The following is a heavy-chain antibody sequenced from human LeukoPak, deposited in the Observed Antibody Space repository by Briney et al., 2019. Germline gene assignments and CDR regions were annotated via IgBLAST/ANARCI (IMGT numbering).Heavy chain of an antibody. J-gene: IGHJ4*02. V-gene: IGHV4-30-4*08. D-gene: IGHD2-15*01. CDR2: IYYSGST. CDR1: GGSISSGDYY. Sequence: SQTLSLTCTVSGGSISSGDYYWSWIRQPPGKGLEWIGYIYYSGSTYYNPSLKSRVTIPLDTSKNQFSLKLTSVTAVDTAVYYCTRGGGLGYCTGSSCYSDYWGQGILVTVSS. CDR3: TRGGGLGYCTGSSCYSDY.